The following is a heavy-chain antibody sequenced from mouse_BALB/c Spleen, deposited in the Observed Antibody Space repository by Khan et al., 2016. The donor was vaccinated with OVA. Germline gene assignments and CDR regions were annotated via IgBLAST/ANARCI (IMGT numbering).Heavy chain of an antibody. J-gene: IGHJ3*01. CDR2: ISDGGTYT. CDR3: ARGVYGNPFAY. D-gene: IGHD2-1*01. CDR1: GFTFSDYY. V-gene: IGHV5-4*02. Sequence: ELVESGGDLVKPGGSLKLSCAASGFTFSDYYMYWVRQTPETRLEWVATISDGGTYTYYPDSVKGRFTISRDDAMNDLYLQMTSLKSEDTAMYYCARGVYGNPFAYWGQGTLVTVSA.